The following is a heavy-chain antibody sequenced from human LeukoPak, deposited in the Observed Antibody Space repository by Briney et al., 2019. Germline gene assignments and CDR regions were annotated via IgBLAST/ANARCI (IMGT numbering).Heavy chain of an antibody. Sequence: GESLKISCKGSGYSFTSYWIGWVRQMPGKGLEWMGIIYPGDSDTRYSPSFQGQVTISADESISTAYLQWSSLKASDTAMYYCAGTYCGGDCSRADAFDIWGQGTMVTVSS. J-gene: IGHJ3*02. D-gene: IGHD2-21*02. CDR2: IYPGDSDT. CDR1: GYSFTSYW. V-gene: IGHV5-51*01. CDR3: AGTYCGGDCSRADAFDI.